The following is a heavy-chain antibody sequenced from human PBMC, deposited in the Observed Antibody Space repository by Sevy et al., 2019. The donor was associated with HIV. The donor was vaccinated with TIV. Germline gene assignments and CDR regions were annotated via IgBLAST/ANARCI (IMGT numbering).Heavy chain of an antibody. V-gene: IGHV1-24*01. CDR2: FDPEDGDPENGKT. CDR3: ATTNDYYDSSGYPFDY. Sequence: ASVKVSCKVSGYTLAKFSIHWVRQAPGKGLEWMTSFDPEDGDPENGKTIYAQKFLGSVTMTEVTCTDTAYMELSSLRSDDTAVYYCATTNDYYDSSGYPFDYWGQGTLVTVSS. CDR1: GYTLAKFS. D-gene: IGHD3-22*01. J-gene: IGHJ4*02.